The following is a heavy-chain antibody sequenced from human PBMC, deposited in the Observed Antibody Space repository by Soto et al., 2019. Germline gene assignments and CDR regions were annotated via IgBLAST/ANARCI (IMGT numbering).Heavy chain of an antibody. V-gene: IGHV1-69*10. CDR3: ARGARGQLVEDY. CDR2: IIPILGIA. Sequence: ASVKVSCKASGGTFSSYTISWVRQAPGQGLEWMGGIIPILGIANYAQKFQGRVTITADKSTSTAYMELSSLRSEDTAVYYCARGARGQLVEDYWGQGTLVTVSS. J-gene: IGHJ4*02. CDR1: GGTFSSYT. D-gene: IGHD6-6*01.